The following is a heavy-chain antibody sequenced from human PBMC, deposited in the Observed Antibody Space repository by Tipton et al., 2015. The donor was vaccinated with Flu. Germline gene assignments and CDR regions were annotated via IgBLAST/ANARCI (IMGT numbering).Heavy chain of an antibody. V-gene: IGHV4-34*01. CDR3: ARDSRIAAAGSEDY. D-gene: IGHD6-13*01. CDR1: GFTFSRYW. Sequence: LRLSCAASGFTFSRYWMHWVRQAPGKGLVWIGEINLSGSPNYNPSLKSRVTMSIDTSRNQFSLKVSSVTAADTAVYYCARDSRIAAAGSEDYWGQGTLVTVSS. J-gene: IGHJ4*02. CDR2: INLSGSP.